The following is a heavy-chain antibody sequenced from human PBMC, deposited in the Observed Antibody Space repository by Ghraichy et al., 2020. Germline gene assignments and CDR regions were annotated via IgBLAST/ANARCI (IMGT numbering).Heavy chain of an antibody. Sequence: ASVKVSCKASGYTFTSYDINWVRQATGQGLEWMGWMNPNSGNTGYAQKFQGRVTMTRNTSISTAYMELSSLRSEDTAVYYCARVGCSSTSCYTSAEYFQHWGQGTLVTVSS. CDR3: ARVGCSSTSCYTSAEYFQH. D-gene: IGHD2-2*02. CDR1: GYTFTSYD. V-gene: IGHV1-8*01. CDR2: MNPNSGNT. J-gene: IGHJ1*01.